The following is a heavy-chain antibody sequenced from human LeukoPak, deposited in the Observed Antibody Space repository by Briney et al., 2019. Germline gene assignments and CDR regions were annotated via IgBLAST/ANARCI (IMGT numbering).Heavy chain of an antibody. CDR2: IYYSGST. J-gene: IGHJ4*02. CDR1: GITFKDYC. D-gene: IGHD3-22*01. Sequence: GSLRLSCAASGITFKDYCMSWIRQPPGKGLEWIGYIYYSGSTNYNPSLKSRVTISVDTSKNQFSLKLSSVTAADTAVYYCARDVSGYYLYWGQGTLVTVSS. CDR3: ARDVSGYYLY. V-gene: IGHV4-59*01.